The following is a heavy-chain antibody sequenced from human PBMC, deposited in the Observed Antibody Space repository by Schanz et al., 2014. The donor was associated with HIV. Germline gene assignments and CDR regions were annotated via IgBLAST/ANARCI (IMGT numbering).Heavy chain of an antibody. J-gene: IGHJ4*02. CDR3: ARGARDCTNGVCGGYYFDY. Sequence: QVQLVQSGAEVQKPGASVKVSCKASGYSLTSYDINWVRQATGQGLEWMGWVNPKSGNTGYAQKFQGRVTLTRNTSISTAYMELSSLTSEDTAVYYCARGARDCTNGVCGGYYFDYWGQGTLVTVSS. V-gene: IGHV1-8*02. CDR2: VNPKSGNT. CDR1: GYSLTSYD. D-gene: IGHD2-8*01.